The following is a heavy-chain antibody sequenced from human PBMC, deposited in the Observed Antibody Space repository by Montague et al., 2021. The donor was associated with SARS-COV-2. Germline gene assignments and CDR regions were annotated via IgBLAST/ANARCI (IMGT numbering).Heavy chain of an antibody. CDR2: IHHGGST. Sequence: SETLSLTCAVHGGSFSTYSWNWIRQPPGKGLEWIGEIHHGGSTNYNPSLKSRVTISADTSKNQFSLKLTSVAAADTAVYYCARLGDGVVPSPIRGVGTYYSSYYMDVGGEGTTVTVSS. CDR1: GGSFSTYS. J-gene: IGHJ6*03. V-gene: IGHV4-34*01. CDR3: ARLGDGVVPSPIRGVGTYYSSYYMDV. D-gene: IGHD3-3*01.